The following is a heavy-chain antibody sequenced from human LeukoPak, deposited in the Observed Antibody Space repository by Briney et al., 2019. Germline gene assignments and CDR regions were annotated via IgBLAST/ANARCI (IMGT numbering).Heavy chain of an antibody. J-gene: IGHJ6*03. Sequence: SQTLSLTCTVSGGSISSGDYYWSWIRQPPGKGLEWIGYIYYSGSTYYNPSLKSRVTISVDTSKNQFSLKLSSVTAADTAVYYCASTLLEAGYYYMDVWGKGTTVTVSS. CDR2: IYYSGST. CDR3: ASTLLEAGYYYMDV. D-gene: IGHD6-13*01. V-gene: IGHV4-30-4*08. CDR1: GGSISSGDYY.